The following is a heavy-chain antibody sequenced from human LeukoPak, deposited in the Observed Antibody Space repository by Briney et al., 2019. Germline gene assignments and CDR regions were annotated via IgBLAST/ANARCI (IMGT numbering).Heavy chain of an antibody. CDR2: ISYDGSNK. D-gene: IGHD3-16*02. CDR1: GFTFSSYG. CDR3: AKGRSSYPMDYIFDF. J-gene: IGHJ4*02. Sequence: GGSLRLSCAASGFTFSSYGMHWVRQAPGKGLEWVAVISYDGSNKYYADSVKGRFTISRDNSKNTLYLQMNSLRADDAAVYYCAKGRSSYPMDYIFDFWGQGTLVTVSS. V-gene: IGHV3-30*18.